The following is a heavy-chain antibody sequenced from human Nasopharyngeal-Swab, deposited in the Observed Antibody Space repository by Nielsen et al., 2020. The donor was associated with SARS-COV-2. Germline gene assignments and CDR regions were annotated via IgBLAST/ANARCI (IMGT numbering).Heavy chain of an antibody. J-gene: IGHJ4*02. CDR2: IAHDASNE. CDR3: ARDAPAHYGAFY. D-gene: IGHD4-17*01. V-gene: IGHV3-30*03. CDR1: GFTFSSFG. Sequence: GESLKISCAASGFTFSSFGMHWVRQAPGKGLEWVAFIAHDASNEYYGASVKGRFSISRDSSKNTLYLQMDSLRGEDTAVYYCARDAPAHYGAFYWGRGTLVTVSS.